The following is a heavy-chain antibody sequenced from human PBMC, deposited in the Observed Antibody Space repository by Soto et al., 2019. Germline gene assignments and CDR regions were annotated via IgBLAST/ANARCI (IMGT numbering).Heavy chain of an antibody. Sequence: SETLSLTCTVSGGSISSGDYYWSWIRQPPGKGLEWIGYIYYSGSTYYNPSLKSRVTISVDTSKNQFSLKLSSVTAADTAVYYCARGYYYDTDRFDYWGQGTLVTVSS. CDR3: ARGYYYDTDRFDY. J-gene: IGHJ4*02. V-gene: IGHV4-30-4*01. CDR2: IYYSGST. CDR1: GGSISSGDYY. D-gene: IGHD3-22*01.